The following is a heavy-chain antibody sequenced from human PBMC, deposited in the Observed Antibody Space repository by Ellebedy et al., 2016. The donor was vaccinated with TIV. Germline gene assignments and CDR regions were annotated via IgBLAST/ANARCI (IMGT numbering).Heavy chain of an antibody. CDR1: GFTFSDHF. CDR2: LSHVSTYI. D-gene: IGHD1-26*01. Sequence: GESLKISXAASGFTFSDHFMTWLRQAPGKGLEWVSDLSHVSTYIRYADSVKGRFTISRDNAKNSLYLQMTSLRAEDTAVYYCASSVLRLGATGIFDAWGQGTLVTVSS. CDR3: ASSVLRLGATGIFDA. J-gene: IGHJ4*02. V-gene: IGHV3-11*03.